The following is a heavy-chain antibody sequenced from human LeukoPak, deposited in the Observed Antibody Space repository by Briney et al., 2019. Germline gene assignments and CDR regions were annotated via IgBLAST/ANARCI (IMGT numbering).Heavy chain of an antibody. CDR3: ARGPVGKVFGRGYYFDY. CDR2: IIPIFGTA. V-gene: IGHV1-69*01. D-gene: IGHD3-3*01. CDR1: GGTFSSYA. J-gene: IGHJ4*02. Sequence: ASVKLSCKASGGTFSSYAISWVRQAPGQGLEWMGGIIPIFGTADYAQKFQGRVTSTADESTSTAYMELSSLRSEDTAVYYCARGPVGKVFGRGYYFDYWGQGTLVTVSS.